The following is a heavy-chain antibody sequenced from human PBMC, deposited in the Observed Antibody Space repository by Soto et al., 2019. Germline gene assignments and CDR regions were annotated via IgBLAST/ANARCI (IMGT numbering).Heavy chain of an antibody. CDR1: GGSISSSSYY. J-gene: IGHJ4*02. Sequence: PSETLSLTCTVSGGSISSSSYYWGWIRQPPGKGLEWIGSIYYSGSTYYNPPLKSRVTISVDTSKNQFSLKLSSVTAADTAVYYCAQTGGKGRYYDYVWGQGTLVTVSS. D-gene: IGHD3-16*01. V-gene: IGHV4-39*01. CDR3: AQTGGKGRYYDYV. CDR2: IYYSGST.